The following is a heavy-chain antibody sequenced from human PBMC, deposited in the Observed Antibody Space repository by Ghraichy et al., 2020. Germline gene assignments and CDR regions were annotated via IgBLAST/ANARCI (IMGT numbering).Heavy chain of an antibody. J-gene: IGHJ4*02. CDR2: MNPNSGNT. D-gene: IGHD6-25*01. Sequence: ASVKVSCKASGYTFTSYDINWVRQATGQGLEWMGWMNPNSGNTGYAQKFQGRVTITRNTSISTAYMELSSLRSEDTTVYYCATFLAAGGGSLYYWGQGTLVTVSS. CDR1: GYTFTSYD. V-gene: IGHV1-8*03. CDR3: ATFLAAGGGSLYY.